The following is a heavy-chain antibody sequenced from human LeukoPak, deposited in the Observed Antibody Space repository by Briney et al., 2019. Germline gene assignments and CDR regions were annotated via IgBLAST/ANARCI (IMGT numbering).Heavy chain of an antibody. CDR3: ARGRRYSKKAKNLRIMYYFDY. CDR2: INHSGST. D-gene: IGHD2/OR15-2a*01. V-gene: IGHV4-34*01. CDR1: GGSFSGYY. J-gene: IGHJ4*02. Sequence: KSSETLSLTCAVYGGSFSGYYWSWIRQPPGKGLEWIGEINHSGSTNYNPSLKSRVTISVDTSKNQFSLKLSSVTAADTAVYHCARGRRYSKKAKNLRIMYYFDYWGQGTLVTVSS.